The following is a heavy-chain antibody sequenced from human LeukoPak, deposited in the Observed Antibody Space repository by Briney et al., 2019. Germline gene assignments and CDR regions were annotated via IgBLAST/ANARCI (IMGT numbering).Heavy chain of an antibody. Sequence: GGSLRLSCAASGFTSSSSWMSWVRQAPGKGLEWVSAISGSGDTTYYADSVKGRFTISRDNSKNTLYLQMNSLRAEDTAVYYCAKDRYSSSPYYFGYWGQGTLVTVSS. J-gene: IGHJ4*02. V-gene: IGHV3-23*01. CDR3: AKDRYSSSPYYFGY. CDR1: GFTSSSSW. CDR2: ISGSGDTT. D-gene: IGHD6-13*01.